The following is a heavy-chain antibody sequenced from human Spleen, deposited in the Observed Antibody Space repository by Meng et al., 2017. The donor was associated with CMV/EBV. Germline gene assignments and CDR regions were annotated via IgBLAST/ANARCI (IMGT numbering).Heavy chain of an antibody. V-gene: IGHV3-23*01. D-gene: IGHD3-10*01. CDR2: IRGSGGTT. CDR1: GFTFSSYA. J-gene: IGHJ4*02. CDR3: AKDSPPGGV. Sequence: LRLSCEDSGFTFSSYAMGWVRQAPGKGLEWVSAIRGSGGTTYYADSVKGRFTISRDNSKNTLYLQMNSLRAEDTAVYYCAKDSPPGGVWGQGTLVTVSS.